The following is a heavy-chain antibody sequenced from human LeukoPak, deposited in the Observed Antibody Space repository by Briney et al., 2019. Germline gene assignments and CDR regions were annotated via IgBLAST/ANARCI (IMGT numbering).Heavy chain of an antibody. CDR2: IKQDGSEK. CDR1: GFTFSSYW. J-gene: IGHJ4*02. V-gene: IGHV3-7*01. CDR3: ARDPGDYYDSSGYYYLDY. D-gene: IGHD3-22*01. Sequence: GGSLRLSCAASGFTFSSYWMSWVRQAPGKGLEWVANIKQDGSEKYYVDSVKGRFTISRDNAKNSLYLQMNSLRAEDTAVYYCARDPGDYYDSSGYYYLDYLGQGTMVTVSS.